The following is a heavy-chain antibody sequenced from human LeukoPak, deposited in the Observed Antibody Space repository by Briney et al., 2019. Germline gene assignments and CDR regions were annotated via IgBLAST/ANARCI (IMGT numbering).Heavy chain of an antibody. Sequence: GGSLRLSCAASGFTFSTYWMSWVRQAPGKGLEWVANIKQDGSEKYYVDSVKGRFTISRDNAKNSLYLQMNSLRAEDTAMYYCARDSAGNDYWGQGNLVPVSA. D-gene: IGHD6-13*01. J-gene: IGHJ4*02. CDR3: ARDSAGNDY. CDR1: GFTFSTYW. V-gene: IGHV3-7*01. CDR2: IKQDGSEK.